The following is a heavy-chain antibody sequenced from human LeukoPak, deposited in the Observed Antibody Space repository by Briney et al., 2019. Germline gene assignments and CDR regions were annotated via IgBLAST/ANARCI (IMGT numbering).Heavy chain of an antibody. V-gene: IGHV3-33*01. CDR3: ARRAVAGPFDY. Sequence: GESLRLSCAASGFTFSSYGMHWVRQAPGKGLEWVAVIWYDGSNKYYADSVKGRFTISRDNSKNTLYPQMNSLRAEDTAVYYCARRAVAGPFDYWGQATLVTVSS. CDR2: IWYDGSNK. CDR1: GFTFSSYG. D-gene: IGHD6-19*01. J-gene: IGHJ4*02.